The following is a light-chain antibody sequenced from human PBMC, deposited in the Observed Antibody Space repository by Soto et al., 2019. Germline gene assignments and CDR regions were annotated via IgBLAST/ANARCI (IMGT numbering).Light chain of an antibody. V-gene: IGLV2-14*01. CDR2: EVS. CDR3: SSYTSSNTLEV. Sequence: QSVLIQPASVSGSPGQSIAISCTGTSRDVGGSNYVSWYQHHPHRAPKLLIYEVSYRPSGVSSRFSGSKSGNTASLTISGLQAEDEADYYCSSYTSSNTLEVFGGGTKGTVL. CDR1: SRDVGGSNY. J-gene: IGLJ1*01.